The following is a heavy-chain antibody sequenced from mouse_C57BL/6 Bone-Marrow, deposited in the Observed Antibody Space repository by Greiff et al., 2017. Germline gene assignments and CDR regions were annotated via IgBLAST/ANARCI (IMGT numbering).Heavy chain of an antibody. V-gene: IGHV1-80*01. CDR1: GYAFSTYW. D-gene: IGHD4-1*01. CDR2: IYPGDGDT. J-gene: IGHJ2*02. Sequence: QVQLKQSGAELVKPGASVKISCKVSGYAFSTYWMNWVQQRPGKGLEWIGQIYPGDGDTNYNGKFKGKATLTADKSSSTAYMQLSSLTSEDSAVYFCARDWDYFDDWGQGTSLTVSS. CDR3: ARDWDYFDD.